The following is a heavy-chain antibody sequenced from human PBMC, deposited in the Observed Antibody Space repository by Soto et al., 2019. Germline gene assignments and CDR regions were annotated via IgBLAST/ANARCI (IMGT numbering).Heavy chain of an antibody. Sequence: QVQLVESGGGMVQPGRSLRLSCAVSGFTFSTYDMHWVRQAPGKGLEWVAVVSYDATYETYADSVKGRFTVSRDNSKRSLYLQMNRLRGEGAAEYYCAKGSISRSSAVAFDSWGRGTLWTVAS. CDR1: GFTFSTYD. J-gene: IGHJ4*02. CDR2: VSYDATYE. CDR3: AKGSISRSSAVAFDS. V-gene: IGHV3-30*18. D-gene: IGHD2-15*01.